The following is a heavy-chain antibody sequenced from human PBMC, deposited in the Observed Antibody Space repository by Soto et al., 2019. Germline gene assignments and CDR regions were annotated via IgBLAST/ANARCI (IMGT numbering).Heavy chain of an antibody. CDR2: IIPIFGTA. Sequence: QVQLVQSGAEVKKPGSSVKVSCKASGGTFSSYAISWVRQAPGQGLEWRGGIIPIFGTANYAQKFQGRVTITADESTSTAYMELSSLRSEDTAVYYCARINDDYGDYVLHYYFDYWGQGTLVTVSS. CDR1: GGTFSSYA. J-gene: IGHJ4*02. CDR3: ARINDDYGDYVLHYYFDY. V-gene: IGHV1-69*01. D-gene: IGHD4-17*01.